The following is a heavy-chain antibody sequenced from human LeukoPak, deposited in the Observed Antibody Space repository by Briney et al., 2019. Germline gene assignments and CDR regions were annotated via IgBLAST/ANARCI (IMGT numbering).Heavy chain of an antibody. J-gene: IGHJ4*02. CDR1: GFPFSGYW. Sequence: PGGSLRLSCAASGFPFSGYWMIWVRQAPGKGVEWVANIKQDGSEKNYVDSGKGGFTISRHNANNSLYLQLNSLRAEGTAVYSCAREYSSRFFDHWGQGTLVTVSS. CDR2: IKQDGSEK. V-gene: IGHV3-7*03. D-gene: IGHD6-19*01. CDR3: AREYSSRFFDH.